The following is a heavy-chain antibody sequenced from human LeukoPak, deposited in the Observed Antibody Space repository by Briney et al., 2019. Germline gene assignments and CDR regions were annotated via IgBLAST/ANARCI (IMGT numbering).Heavy chain of an antibody. D-gene: IGHD6-6*01. J-gene: IGHJ4*02. CDR2: IYSDGST. CDR1: GFTVSNNY. CDR3: AGRTGSSYFDY. Sequence: GGSLRLSCAASGFTVSNNYMSWVRQAPGKGLEWVSVIYSDGSTYYADSVKGRFTVSRDKSKNTLYLQMNNLRVEDKAVYYCAGRTGSSYFDYWGQGALVTVSS. V-gene: IGHV3-53*01.